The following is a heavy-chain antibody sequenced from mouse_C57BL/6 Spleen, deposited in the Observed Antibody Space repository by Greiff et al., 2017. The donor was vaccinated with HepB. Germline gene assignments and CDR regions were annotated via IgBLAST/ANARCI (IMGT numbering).Heavy chain of an antibody. Sequence: QVQLQQSGAELVKPGASVKISCKASGYAFSSYWMNWVKQRPGKGLEWIGQIYPGDGDTNYNGKFKGKATLTADKSSSTAYMQLSSLTSEDSAVYFCAREENAHDFDYWGQGTTLTVSS. CDR2: IYPGDGDT. CDR3: AREENAHDFDY. D-gene: IGHD1-3*01. V-gene: IGHV1-80*01. CDR1: GYAFSSYW. J-gene: IGHJ2*01.